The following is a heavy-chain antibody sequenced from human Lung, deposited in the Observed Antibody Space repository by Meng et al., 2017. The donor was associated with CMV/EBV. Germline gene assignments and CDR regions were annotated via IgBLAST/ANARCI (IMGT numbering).Heavy chain of an antibody. CDR3: ARLTIFGGVRY. CDR2: IYYSGST. V-gene: IGHV4-39*01. J-gene: IGHJ4*02. CDR1: GGSISSSSYY. Sequence: SGTLSLXCTVSGGSISSSSYYWGWIRQPPGKGLEWIGSIYYSGSTYYNPSLTSRVTISVYTSKNQFSLKLSCVTAADTAVYYCARLTIFGGVRYWGQGTLVTVSS. D-gene: IGHD3-3*01.